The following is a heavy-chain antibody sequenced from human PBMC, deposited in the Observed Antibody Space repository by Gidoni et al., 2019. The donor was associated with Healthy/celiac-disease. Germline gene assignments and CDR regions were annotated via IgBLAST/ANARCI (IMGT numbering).Heavy chain of an antibody. V-gene: IGHV4-34*01. CDR2: IHHSGST. CDR1: GWPFCGYY. CDR3: ARGRRNYGMDV. Sequence: QEQLHLWGAGLLKPPEHLSLPCAAYGWPFCGYYWSWNRQPPGKGLEWIGEIHHSGSTNNNPSIKSRVTISVDTSRNQFSLKLCSVTAADTAVYYCARGRRNYGMDVWGQGTTVTVSS. J-gene: IGHJ6*02.